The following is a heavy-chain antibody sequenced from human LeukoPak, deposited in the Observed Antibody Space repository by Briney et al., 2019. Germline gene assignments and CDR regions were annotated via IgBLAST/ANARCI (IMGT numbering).Heavy chain of an antibody. D-gene: IGHD2/OR15-2a*01. V-gene: IGHV4-59*12. CDR3: ATGYYEPFAT. CDR1: GGSISGYY. CDR2: IYYSGST. Sequence: SETLSLTCSVSGGSISGYYWNWIRQPPGNVLEWIGYIYYSGSTDYNHSLTSRVTISLDMSKKQFSLSLRSATAADSAIYYCATGYYEPFATWGPGILVTVSS. J-gene: IGHJ5*02.